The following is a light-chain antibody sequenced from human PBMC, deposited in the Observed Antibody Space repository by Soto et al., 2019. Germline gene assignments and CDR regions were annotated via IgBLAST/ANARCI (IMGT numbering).Light chain of an antibody. CDR3: QQYGSSGT. CDR2: GTS. J-gene: IGKJ1*01. CDR1: QSVSRSN. Sequence: EIVLTQSPDTLSLSPGERATVSCRASQSVSRSNLAWYQHKPGQAPRLLIYGTSNRATGIPDRFKGSGSGTDLTLTISSLEPEDFAVYYCQQYGSSGTFGQGTKVDIK. V-gene: IGKV3-20*01.